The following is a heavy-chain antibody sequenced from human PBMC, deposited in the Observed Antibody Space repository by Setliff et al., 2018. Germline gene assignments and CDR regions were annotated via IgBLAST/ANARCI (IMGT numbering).Heavy chain of an antibody. D-gene: IGHD3-3*01. CDR2: ISHSGST. J-gene: IGHJ5*02. CDR1: GYSINSDCF. V-gene: IGHV4-38-2*01. Sequence: TSETLSLTCAVSGYSINSDCFWGWIRQPPGKGLEWIGTISHSGSTSYNSSLKSRVTMSVDTSKNQFFLKLSSVTAADTAVYYCVRGFTIFGVVKLERWFDPWGQGTLVTVSS. CDR3: VRGFTIFGVVKLERWFDP.